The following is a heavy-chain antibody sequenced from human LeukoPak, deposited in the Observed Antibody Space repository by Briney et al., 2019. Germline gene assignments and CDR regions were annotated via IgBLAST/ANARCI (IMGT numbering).Heavy chain of an antibody. D-gene: IGHD6-13*01. V-gene: IGHV3-13*01. CDR2: IGTAGDT. CDR3: VRASRSAAADFDY. CDR1: GFTFSSYD. Sequence: GGSLRLSCAASGFTFSSYDMHWVRQGTGKGLEWVSGIGTAGDTYHVGSVKGRFTISRENAKNSLYLQMNSLRAGDTAVYYCVRASRSAAADFDYWGQGTLVTVSS. J-gene: IGHJ4*02.